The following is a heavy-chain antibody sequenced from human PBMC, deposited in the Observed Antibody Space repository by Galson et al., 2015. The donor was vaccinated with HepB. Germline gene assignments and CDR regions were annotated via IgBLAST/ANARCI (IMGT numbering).Heavy chain of an antibody. V-gene: IGHV3-30-3*01. D-gene: IGHD1-26*01. Sequence: SLRLSCAASGFTFNTYTMQWVRQAPGKGLEWVAAISSDGDIQFHADSVKGRFTFSRDNSENMLYLQMNSLRVEDTAISYCARDAMGRGSGSYSAVDYWGQG. CDR3: ARDAMGRGSGSYSAVDY. J-gene: IGHJ4*01. CDR1: GFTFNTYT. CDR2: ISSDGDIQ.